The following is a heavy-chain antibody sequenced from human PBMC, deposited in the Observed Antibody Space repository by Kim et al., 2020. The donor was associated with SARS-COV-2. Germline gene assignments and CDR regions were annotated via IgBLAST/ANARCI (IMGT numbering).Heavy chain of an antibody. J-gene: IGHJ4*02. V-gene: IGHV1-2*02. CDR2: INPNGGGT. CDR3: ASPIRLLRLGELSLGGGFDY. D-gene: IGHD3-16*02. Sequence: ASVKVSCKASGYTFTGYYMHWVRQAPGQGLEWMGWINPNGGGTNYAQKFQGRVTMTRDTSISTAYMELSRLRSDDTAVYYCASPIRLLRLGELSLGGGFDYWGQGTLVTVSS. CDR1: GYTFTGYY.